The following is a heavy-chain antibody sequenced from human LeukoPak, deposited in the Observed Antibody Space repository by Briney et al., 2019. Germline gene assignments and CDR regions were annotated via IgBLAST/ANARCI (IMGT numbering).Heavy chain of an antibody. V-gene: IGHV3-30*02. CDR2: IRYDGSNK. CDR3: AKDRVGDGYNFYYYYGMDV. CDR1: GFTFSSYG. J-gene: IGHJ6*02. Sequence: GGSLRLSCAASGFTFSSYGMHWVRQAPGKGLEWVAFIRYDGSNKYYADSVKGRFTISRDNSKDTLYLQMNSLRADDTDVYYCAKDRVGDGYNFYYYYGMDVWGQGTTVTVSS. D-gene: IGHD5-24*01.